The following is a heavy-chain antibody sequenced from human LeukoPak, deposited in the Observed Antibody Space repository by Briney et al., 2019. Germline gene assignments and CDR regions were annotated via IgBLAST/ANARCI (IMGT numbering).Heavy chain of an antibody. CDR1: GFTFSSYS. D-gene: IGHD3-22*01. Sequence: GGSLRLSCAASGFTFSSYSMNWVRQAPGRGLEWVSSISSSSSSYIYYADSVKGRFTISRDNAKNSLYLQMNSLRAEDTAVYYCARSFRDYYDPRSEPANAFDIWGQGTMVTVSS. CDR3: ARSFRDYYDPRSEPANAFDI. V-gene: IGHV3-21*01. CDR2: ISSSSSSYI. J-gene: IGHJ3*02.